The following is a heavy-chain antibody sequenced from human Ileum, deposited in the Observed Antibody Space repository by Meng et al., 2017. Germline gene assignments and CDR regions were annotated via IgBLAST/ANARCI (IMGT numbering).Heavy chain of an antibody. CDR3: ARGVWFGELSLDS. CDR1: GASINGDSYY. V-gene: IGHV4-61*02. CDR2: ISNSGNT. D-gene: IGHD3-10*01. J-gene: IGHJ4*02. Sequence: SETLSFTCAVSGASINGDSYYWNWIRQPAGKGLEWIGRISNSGNTNYNPSVNSQVTISSDTAKNHFSLQLNSVTAADTAVYYCARGVWFGELSLDSWGQGTLVTVYS.